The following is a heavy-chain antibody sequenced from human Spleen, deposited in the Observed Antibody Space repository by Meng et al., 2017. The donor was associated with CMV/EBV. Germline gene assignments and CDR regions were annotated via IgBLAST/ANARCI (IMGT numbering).Heavy chain of an antibody. J-gene: IGHJ3*02. CDR2: ISSSATNI. CDR1: GFTFSDYY. Sequence: GGLRLSCAASGFTFSDYYMSWIRQAPGKGLEWVSYISSSATNIYYADSVKGRFTISRDNAQNSLYLQMNSLRAEDTAVYYCARFRRGTSGTTRAFDIWGQGTMVTVS. V-gene: IGHV3-11*04. D-gene: IGHD1-1*01. CDR3: ARFRRGTSGTTRAFDI.